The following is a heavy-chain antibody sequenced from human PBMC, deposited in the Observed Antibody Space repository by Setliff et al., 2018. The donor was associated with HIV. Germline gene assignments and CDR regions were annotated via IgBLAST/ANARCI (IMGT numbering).Heavy chain of an antibody. D-gene: IGHD5-18*01. CDR1: GFTFSSYA. CDR2: MSYDGNNK. J-gene: IGHJ4*02. CDR3: ASIELAAMVPVDY. Sequence: GGSLRLSCAASGFTFSSYAMHWVRQAPGKGLEWVAVMSYDGNNKYYADSVKGRFTISRDNAKNSLFLQMNSLRAEDTAVYYCASIELAAMVPVDYWGQGTLVTVSS. V-gene: IGHV3-30*07.